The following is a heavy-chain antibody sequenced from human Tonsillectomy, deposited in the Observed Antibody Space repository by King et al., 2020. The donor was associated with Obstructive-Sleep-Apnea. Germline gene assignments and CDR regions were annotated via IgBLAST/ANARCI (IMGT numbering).Heavy chain of an antibody. CDR2: IHYSGST. J-gene: IGHJ1*01. D-gene: IGHD3-22*01. V-gene: IGHV4-31*03. Sequence: QLQESGPGLVKPSQTLSLTCTVSVGSISSGGYYWSWIRHHPGKGLEWSGYIHYSGSTYYNPSLKSRVTISVDTSKNQFSLKLSSVTAADTAVYYCARGTYYYESSGYHGTEYFQHWGQGTLVTVSS. CDR3: ARGTYYYESSGYHGTEYFQH. CDR1: VGSISSGGYY.